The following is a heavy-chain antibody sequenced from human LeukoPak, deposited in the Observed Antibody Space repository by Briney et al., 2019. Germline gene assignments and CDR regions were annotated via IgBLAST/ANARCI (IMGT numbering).Heavy chain of an antibody. CDR2: IYPGDSDT. CDR3: ARVPYYDFWSGYSQGAFDI. J-gene: IGHJ3*02. Sequence: GESLKISCKGSGYSFTSNWIAWVRQMPGKGLEWMGIIYPGDSDTRYSPSFQGQVTISADKSISTAYLQWSSLKASDTAMYYCARVPYYDFWSGYSQGAFDIWGQGTMVTVSS. V-gene: IGHV5-51*01. D-gene: IGHD3-3*01. CDR1: GYSFTSNW.